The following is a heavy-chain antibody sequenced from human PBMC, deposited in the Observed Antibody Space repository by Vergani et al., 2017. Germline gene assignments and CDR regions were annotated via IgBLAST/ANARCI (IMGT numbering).Heavy chain of an antibody. CDR2: IRSKAYGGTT. CDR1: GFTFGDYA. CDR3: ARDYEGTYCSSTSCYTGGYYYMDV. J-gene: IGHJ6*03. Sequence: EVQLVESGGGLVQPGRSLRLSCTASGFTFGDYAMSWVRQAPGKGLEWVGFIRSKAYGGTTEYAASVKGRFTISRDDSKSIAYLQMNSLKTEDTAVYYCARDYEGTYCSSTSCYTGGYYYMDVWGKGTTVTVSS. D-gene: IGHD2-2*02. V-gene: IGHV3-49*04.